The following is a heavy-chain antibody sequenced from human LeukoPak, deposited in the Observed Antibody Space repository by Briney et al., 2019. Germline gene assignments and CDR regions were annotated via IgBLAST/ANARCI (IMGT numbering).Heavy chain of an antibody. D-gene: IGHD6-6*01. Sequence: GGSMKVSFKASGYTFTRFDINRGGQATGQGGEGMGGVNPNSGNTGYAKKFQGRVTMTRNTSISTAYMELSSLRSEDTAVYYCARGLLDYSSSSVFPPGYDYWGQGTLVTVSS. CDR1: GYTFTRFD. CDR2: VNPNSGNT. V-gene: IGHV1-8*01. J-gene: IGHJ4*02. CDR3: ARGLLDYSSSSVFPPGYDY.